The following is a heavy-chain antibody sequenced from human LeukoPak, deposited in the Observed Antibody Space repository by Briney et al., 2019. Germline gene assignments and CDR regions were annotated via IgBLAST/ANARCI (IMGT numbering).Heavy chain of an antibody. D-gene: IGHD6-13*01. V-gene: IGHV3-66*01. CDR2: IYGGGSR. CDR3: ARSQAAAAGPDY. J-gene: IGHJ4*02. Sequence: GGSLRLSCAASGFTVSSHYMSWVRQAPGKGLEWVSVIYGGGSRYYADSVKGRFTISRDNSKNTVYLQVNSLRADDTAVYYCARSQAAAAGPDYWGQGTLVTVSS. CDR1: GFTVSSHY.